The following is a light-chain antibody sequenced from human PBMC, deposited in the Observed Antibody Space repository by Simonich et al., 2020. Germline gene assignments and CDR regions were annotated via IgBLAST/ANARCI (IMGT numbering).Light chain of an antibody. CDR2: EDN. V-gene: IGLV6-57*03. Sequence: NFMLTQPHSVSESPGKTVTISCTRSRGSIARNYVQWYQQRPGRAPTTVIYEDNPRPSGVPDRFSGSIDSSSNSASLTISGLKTEDEADYYCQSYDSSGWVFGGGTKLTVL. J-gene: IGLJ3*02. CDR1: RGSIARNY. CDR3: QSYDSSGWV.